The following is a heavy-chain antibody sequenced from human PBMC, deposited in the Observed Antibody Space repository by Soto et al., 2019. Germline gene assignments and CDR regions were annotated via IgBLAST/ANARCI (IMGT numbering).Heavy chain of an antibody. J-gene: IGHJ5*02. CDR2: ISFSGDYI. Sequence: PGGSLRLSCAVSGFPLEKYGRNWVRQAPGKGLEWVSSISFSGDYIYYADSVKGRFTISRDNARNSLYLQMNRLGVDDTALYFCARARGFGDFPRRFHPWGQGILVTVSS. D-gene: IGHD4-17*01. CDR3: ARARGFGDFPRRFHP. CDR1: GFPLEKYG. V-gene: IGHV3-21*01.